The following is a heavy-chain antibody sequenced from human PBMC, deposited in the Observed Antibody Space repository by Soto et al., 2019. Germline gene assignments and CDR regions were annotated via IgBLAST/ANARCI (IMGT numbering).Heavy chain of an antibody. J-gene: IGHJ4*02. CDR2: IIPIFGTA. V-gene: IGHV1-69*13. D-gene: IGHD5-12*01. CDR3: ARDTEMATITAFDY. CDR1: GGTFSSYA. Sequence: SVKVSCKASGGTFSSYAISWVRQAPGQGLEWMGGIIPIFGTANYAQKFQGRVTITADESTSTAYMELSSLRSEDTAVYYCARDTEMATITAFDYWGQGTLVTVYS.